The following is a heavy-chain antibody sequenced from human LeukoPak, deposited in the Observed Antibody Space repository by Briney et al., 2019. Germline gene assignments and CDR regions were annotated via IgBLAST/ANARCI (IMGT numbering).Heavy chain of an antibody. J-gene: IGHJ5*02. CDR1: GFSFKSYW. CDR3: ARAGRAAADNWFDP. D-gene: IGHD6-13*01. CDR2: IYYSGST. Sequence: GSLRLSCAASGFSFKSYWMSWIRQPPGKGLEWIGYIYYSGSTNYNPSLKSRVTISVDTSKNQFSLKLSSVTAADTAVYYCARAGRAAADNWFDPWGQGTLVTVSS. V-gene: IGHV4-59*01.